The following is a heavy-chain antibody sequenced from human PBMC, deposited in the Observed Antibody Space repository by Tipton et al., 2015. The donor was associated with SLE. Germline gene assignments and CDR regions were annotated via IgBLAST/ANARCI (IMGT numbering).Heavy chain of an antibody. CDR2: ISKSGKTL. Sequence: SLRLSCAASGFTFSDFYMTWIRQAPGKGLEWLSYISKSGKTLYYADSVTGRFTISRDNSKNTLYLQMNSLRAEDTGVYYCAKDSYFGSGSYFPYGMDVWGQGTTVTVSS. D-gene: IGHD3-10*01. J-gene: IGHJ6*02. CDR3: AKDSYFGSGSYFPYGMDV. V-gene: IGHV3-11*04. CDR1: GFTFSDFY.